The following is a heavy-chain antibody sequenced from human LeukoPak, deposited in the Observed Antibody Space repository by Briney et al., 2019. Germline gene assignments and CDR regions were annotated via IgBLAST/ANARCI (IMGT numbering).Heavy chain of an antibody. CDR3: ARGRLTMVRGVILY. D-gene: IGHD3-10*01. Sequence: SETLSLTCAVYGGSFSGYYWSWIRQPPGKGLEWIGEINHSGSTNYNPSLKSRVTISVDTSKNQFSLKLSSVTAADTAVYYCARGRLTMVRGVILYWGQGTLVTVSS. J-gene: IGHJ4*02. CDR2: INHSGST. V-gene: IGHV4-34*01. CDR1: GGSFSGYY.